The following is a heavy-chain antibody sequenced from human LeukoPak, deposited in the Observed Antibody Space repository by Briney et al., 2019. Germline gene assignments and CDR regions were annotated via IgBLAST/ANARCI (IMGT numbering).Heavy chain of an antibody. Sequence: GGSLRLSCAASGFTFSSYAMSWVRQAPGKGLEWASAISGSGGSTYYADSVKGRFTISRDNSKNTLYLQMNSLRAEDTAVYDCAKDGLPMATITHFDYWGQGTLVTVSS. CDR1: GFTFSSYA. CDR2: ISGSGGST. J-gene: IGHJ4*02. V-gene: IGHV3-23*01. CDR3: AKDGLPMATITHFDY. D-gene: IGHD5-24*01.